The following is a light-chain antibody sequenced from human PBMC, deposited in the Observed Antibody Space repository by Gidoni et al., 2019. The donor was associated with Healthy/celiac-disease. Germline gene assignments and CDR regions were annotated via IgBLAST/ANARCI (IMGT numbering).Light chain of an antibody. J-gene: IGKJ4*01. CDR3: QQAHSYRQGLT. CDR1: QGISSW. Sequence: IQMTHSPSSASASVGDRVTITGPASQGISSWLAWYQQKPGKAPKLLIYAASSLQSCVPARSSVSGCGTDFTLTISSLQPEDFASYYCQQAHSYRQGLTFGGGTKVEIK. CDR2: AAS. V-gene: IGKV1D-12*01.